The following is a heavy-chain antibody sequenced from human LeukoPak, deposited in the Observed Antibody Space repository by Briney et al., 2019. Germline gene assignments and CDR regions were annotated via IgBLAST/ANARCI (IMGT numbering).Heavy chain of an antibody. D-gene: IGHD3-9*01. V-gene: IGHV3-53*01. J-gene: IGHJ4*02. CDR3: ARDPPILQPHQLRYRPRGDY. CDR1: GFTVSSNY. Sequence: GGSLRLSCAASGFTVSSNYMSWVRQAPGKGLEWVSVIYSGGSTYYADSVKGRFTISRDNSKNTLYLQMNSLRAEDTAVYYCARDPPILQPHQLRYRPRGDYWGQGTLVTVSS. CDR2: IYSGGST.